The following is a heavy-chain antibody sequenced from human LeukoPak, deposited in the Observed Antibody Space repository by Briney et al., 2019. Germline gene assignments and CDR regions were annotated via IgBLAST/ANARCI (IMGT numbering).Heavy chain of an antibody. CDR2: IYTSGST. J-gene: IGHJ3*02. V-gene: IGHV4-4*07. CDR3: ARDEAVLHPNSDAFDI. D-gene: IGHD4/OR15-4a*01. Sequence: SETLSLTCTVSGGSISSYYWSWIRQPAGKGLEWIGRIYTSGSTNYNPSLKSQVTMSVDTSKNQFSLKLSSVTAADTAVYYCARDEAVLHPNSDAFDIWGQGTMVTVSS. CDR1: GGSISSYY.